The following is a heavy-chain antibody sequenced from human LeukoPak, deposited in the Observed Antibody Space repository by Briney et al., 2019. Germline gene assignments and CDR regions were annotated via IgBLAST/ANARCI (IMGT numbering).Heavy chain of an antibody. CDR1: GFTFDDYG. D-gene: IGHD3-22*01. Sequence: GGSLRLSCAAPGFTFDDYGLSWVRQAPGKGLEWVSVIYTDNTHYSASVKGRFTISRDNSKNTLYLQMNSLRAEDTAVYYCAKDQSSGYYKTFDYWGQGTLVTVSS. CDR2: IYTDNT. J-gene: IGHJ4*02. CDR3: AKDQSSGYYKTFDY. V-gene: IGHV3-66*02.